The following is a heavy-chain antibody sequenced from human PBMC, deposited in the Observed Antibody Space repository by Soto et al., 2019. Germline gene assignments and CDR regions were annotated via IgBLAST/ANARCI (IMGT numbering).Heavy chain of an antibody. J-gene: IGHJ4*02. D-gene: IGHD2-15*01. Sequence: QVQLVESGGGVVQPGRSLRLSCAASGFTFSSYAMHWVRQAPGTGLEWVAVISYDGSNKYHADSVKGRFTIARDNSKNTLYLQMNSLRAEDTAVYYCSRQPWSGGSCYSEYWGQGTLVTVSS. V-gene: IGHV3-30-3*01. CDR3: SRQPWSGGSCYSEY. CDR2: ISYDGSNK. CDR1: GFTFSSYA.